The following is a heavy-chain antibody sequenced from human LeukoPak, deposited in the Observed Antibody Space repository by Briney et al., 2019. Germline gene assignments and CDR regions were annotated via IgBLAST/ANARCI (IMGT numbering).Heavy chain of an antibody. J-gene: IGHJ5*02. CDR3: TRGPFLNGNAYNWFDP. CDR2: ISAYNGNT. D-gene: IGHD1-20*01. CDR1: GYTFTSYG. V-gene: IGHV1-18*01. Sequence: ASVKVSCKASGYTFTSYGISWVRQAPGQGLEWMGWISAYNGNTNYAQKPQGRVTMTTDTSTSTAYMELRSLRSDDTAVYYCTRGPFLNGNAYNWFDPWGQGTLVTVSS.